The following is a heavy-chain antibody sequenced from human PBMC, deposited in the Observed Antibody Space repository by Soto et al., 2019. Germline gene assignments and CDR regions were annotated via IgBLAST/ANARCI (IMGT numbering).Heavy chain of an antibody. CDR2: INHRGSL. Sequence: SLTCTVTGGSMTSGDQYWTWIRHRPAEGLEWVGYINHRGSLYYNPSLKSRVSMSVDTSKNQFSLNLSSVTAAGTAVYYCARELPRRQGKNMDVWGQGTTVTVSS. J-gene: IGHJ6*02. CDR1: GGSMTSGDQY. CDR3: ARELPRRQGKNMDV. D-gene: IGHD1-1*01. V-gene: IGHV4-31*03.